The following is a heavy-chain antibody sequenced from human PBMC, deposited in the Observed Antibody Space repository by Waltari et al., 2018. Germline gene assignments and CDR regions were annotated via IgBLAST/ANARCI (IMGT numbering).Heavy chain of an antibody. J-gene: IGHJ3*02. CDR1: GYSISSGYY. CDR3: AGPIGFREWDAFDI. D-gene: IGHD3-10*01. CDR2: IYHSGST. V-gene: IGHV4-38-2*01. Sequence: QVQLQESGPGLVKPSETLSLTCAVSGYSISSGYYWGWIRTPPGKGLEWIGSIYHSGSTYYNPSLKSRVTISVDTSKNQFSLKLSSVTAADTAVYYCAGPIGFREWDAFDIWGQGTMVTVSS.